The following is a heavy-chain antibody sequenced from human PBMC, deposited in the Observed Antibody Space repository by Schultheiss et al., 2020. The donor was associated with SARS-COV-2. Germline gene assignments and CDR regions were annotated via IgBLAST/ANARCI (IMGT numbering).Heavy chain of an antibody. V-gene: IGHV3-23*01. CDR3: AKDMRHLWGQYYDFWSLGSSDYYYGMDV. D-gene: IGHD3-3*01. CDR2: IVGSSETT. J-gene: IGHJ6*02. Sequence: GESLKISCAASGFSFNDYAMSWVRQAPGKGPEWVAHIVGSSETTYYADSVKGRFTISRDNSKNTLYLQMNSLRTEDTALYYCAKDMRHLWGQYYDFWSLGSSDYYYGMDVWGQGTTVTVSS. CDR1: GFSFNDYA.